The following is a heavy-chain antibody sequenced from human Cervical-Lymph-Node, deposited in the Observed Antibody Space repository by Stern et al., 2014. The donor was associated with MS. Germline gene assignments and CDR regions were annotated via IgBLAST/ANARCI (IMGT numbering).Heavy chain of an antibody. CDR1: GYIFTGYY. V-gene: IGHV1-2*02. Sequence: VQLVESGAEVKKPGASVKVSCKTSGYIFTGYYIHWVRQAPGQGLECMAWINPNTSGTTYAQKFQGRVTMSRDTSISTAYVELSSLTSDDTAVYYCARDQRGITIFGVVTDYYYLGMDVWGQGTTVTVSS. J-gene: IGHJ6*02. D-gene: IGHD3-3*01. CDR3: ARDQRGITIFGVVTDYYYLGMDV. CDR2: INPNTSGT.